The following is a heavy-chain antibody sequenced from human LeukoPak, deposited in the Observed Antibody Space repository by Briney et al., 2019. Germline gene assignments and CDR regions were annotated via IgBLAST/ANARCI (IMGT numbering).Heavy chain of an antibody. J-gene: IGHJ3*02. V-gene: IGHV1-46*01. CDR3: GRGGNSDAFDI. CDR2: INPSGGST. CDR1: GYTFTSYY. Sequence: GASVKVSCKASGYTFTSYYMHWVRQPPGQGLEWMGIINPSGGSTSYAQKFQGRVTMTRDTSTSTVYMELSSLRSEDTAVYYCGRGGNSDAFDIWGQGTMVTVSS. D-gene: IGHD4-23*01.